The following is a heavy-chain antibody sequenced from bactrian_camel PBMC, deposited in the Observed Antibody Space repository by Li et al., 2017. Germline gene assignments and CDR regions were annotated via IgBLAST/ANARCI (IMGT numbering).Heavy chain of an antibody. D-gene: IGHD6*01. V-gene: IGHV3-2*01. CDR1: GFTFTTNY. J-gene: IGHJ6*01. CDR3: TTGEPGEVAGPGALFGC. Sequence: HVQLVESGGGLVQPGGSLRLSCATSGFTFTTNYMNWVRRAPGKGLEWVSSINGDDTNTVYLASVKGRFTISRDNAKNTVYLQMNSLKSEDTARYYCTTGEPGEVAGPGALFGCWGQGTQVTVS. CDR2: INGDDTNT.